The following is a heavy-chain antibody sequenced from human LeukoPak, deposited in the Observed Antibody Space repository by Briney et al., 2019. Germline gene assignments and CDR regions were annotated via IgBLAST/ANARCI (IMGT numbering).Heavy chain of an antibody. Sequence: EASVKVSCKASGYTFTGYYMHWVRQAPGQGLEWMGIINPSGGSTSYAQKFQGRVTMTRDTSTSTVYMELSSLRSEDTAVYYCARDERGYYDILTGYYPFDYWGQGTLVTVSS. CDR3: ARDERGYYDILTGYYPFDY. J-gene: IGHJ4*02. D-gene: IGHD3-9*01. V-gene: IGHV1-46*01. CDR1: GYTFTGYY. CDR2: INPSGGST.